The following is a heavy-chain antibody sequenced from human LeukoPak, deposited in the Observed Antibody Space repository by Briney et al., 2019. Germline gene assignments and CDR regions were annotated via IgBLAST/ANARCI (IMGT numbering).Heavy chain of an antibody. CDR3: ATRRGYSFDY. D-gene: IGHD5-12*01. V-gene: IGHV3-33*01. CDR1: GFTFSTSV. J-gene: IGHJ4*02. Sequence: PGTSLRLSCAASGFTFSTSVMHWVRQAPGKGLEWVAVIWHDGSNKYYGDSVKGRFTISRDNAKSTLYLQMSSLRAEDTAVYYCATRRGYSFDYWGQGTLVTVSS. CDR2: IWHDGSNK.